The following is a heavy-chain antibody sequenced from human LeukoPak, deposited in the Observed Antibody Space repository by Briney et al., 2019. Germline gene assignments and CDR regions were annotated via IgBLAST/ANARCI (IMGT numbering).Heavy chain of an antibody. D-gene: IGHD1-26*01. J-gene: IGHJ2*01. CDR3: AKMGAVGATTWYFDL. V-gene: IGHV3-7*01. Sequence: GGSLRLSCAASGFTFSSYWMSWVRQAPGKGLEWVANIKQDGSEKYYVDSVKGRFTISRDNAKNSLYLQMNSLRAEDTAVYYCAKMGAVGATTWYFDLWGRGTLVTVSS. CDR2: IKQDGSEK. CDR1: GFTFSSYW.